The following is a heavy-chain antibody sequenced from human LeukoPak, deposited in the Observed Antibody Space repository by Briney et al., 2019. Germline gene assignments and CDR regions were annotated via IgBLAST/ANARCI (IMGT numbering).Heavy chain of an antibody. CDR3: ATNYAVAGPYYSDY. CDR1: GDSIRSYY. V-gene: IGHV4-59*01. J-gene: IGHJ4*02. Sequence: KPSETLSLTCTVSGDSIRSYYWSWIRQPPGKGLXXXGYIYYSGSTNYNPSLKSRVTISLDTSKNQFSLKLNSVTAADTAVYYCATNYAVAGPYYSDYWGQGTLITVSS. CDR2: IYYSGST. D-gene: IGHD6-19*01.